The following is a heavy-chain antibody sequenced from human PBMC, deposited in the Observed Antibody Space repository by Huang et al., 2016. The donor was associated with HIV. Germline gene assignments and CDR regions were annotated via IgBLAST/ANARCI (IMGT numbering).Heavy chain of an antibody. J-gene: IGHJ2*01. Sequence: EVRLVETGGGLVQPGGSLRLSCAASGFTLSRYWMHWVRQAPEKGLVGVSRSKSDGSSTNYADSVKGRFTISRDNAKNTLYLQMNSLRAEDTAVYYCAREGSPTGGGVVTKGVWYFDLWGRGTLVTVSS. CDR2: SKSDGSST. V-gene: IGHV3-74*01. CDR3: AREGSPTGGGVVTKGVWYFDL. CDR1: GFTLSRYW. D-gene: IGHD2-21*02.